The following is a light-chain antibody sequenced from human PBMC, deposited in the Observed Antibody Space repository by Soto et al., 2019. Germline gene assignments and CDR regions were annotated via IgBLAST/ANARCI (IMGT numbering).Light chain of an antibody. J-gene: IGLJ1*01. CDR1: SSDVGGYNY. CDR3: NSYTTSNTRQIV. V-gene: IGLV2-14*01. Sequence: QSVLTQPASVSGSPGQSITISCTGTSSDVGGYNYVSWYQQHPGKAPKFMIYDVSNRPSAVSTRFSGSKSGNTASLTISGLQAEDEADYYCNSYTTSNTRQIVFGTGTKVTVL. CDR2: DVS.